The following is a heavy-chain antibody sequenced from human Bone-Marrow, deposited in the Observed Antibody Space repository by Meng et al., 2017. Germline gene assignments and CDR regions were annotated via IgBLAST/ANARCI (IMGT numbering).Heavy chain of an antibody. V-gene: IGHV3-23*04. CDR1: GFTISTYW. Sequence: EVQMVGSGGGLVQPGGSLRLSCVASGFTISTYWLHWVRQAPGKGLVWVSAISGSGGSTYYADSVKGRFTISRDNSKNTLYLQMNSLRAEDTAVYYCAKGAEEFDYWGQGTLVTVSS. CDR2: ISGSGGST. CDR3: AKGAEEFDY. J-gene: IGHJ4*02.